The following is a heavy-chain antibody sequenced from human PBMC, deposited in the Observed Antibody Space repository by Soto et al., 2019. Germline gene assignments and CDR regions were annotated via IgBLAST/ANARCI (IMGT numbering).Heavy chain of an antibody. J-gene: IGHJ2*01. CDR1: GGSISSSNW. CDR3: ASLRVVLLFGRDL. D-gene: IGHD3-10*01. Sequence: QVQLQESGPGLVKPSGTLSLTCAVSGGSISSSNWWSWVRQPPGKGLEWLGEIYHSGSTNYNPSLQSRVTISLDKSQNQFSLKLSSVIAADTAVYYCASLRVVLLFGRDLWVRGPLVTVSS. V-gene: IGHV4-4*02. CDR2: IYHSGST.